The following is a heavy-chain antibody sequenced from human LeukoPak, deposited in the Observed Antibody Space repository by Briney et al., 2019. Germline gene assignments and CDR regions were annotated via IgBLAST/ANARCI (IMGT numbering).Heavy chain of an antibody. CDR2: ISNGKT. CDR3: VREAGYCASVCLKSNWFDP. D-gene: IGHD2-21*02. J-gene: IGHJ5*02. CDR1: GFPFSSHA. Sequence: GGSLRLSCAASGFPFSSHAMSWVRQPPGKGLEWVSAISNGKTYYADSVRGRFTISRDDSKNTVYLQMNSLRDEDTALYYCVREAGYCASVCLKSNWFDPWGQGTLDTVSS. V-gene: IGHV3-23*01.